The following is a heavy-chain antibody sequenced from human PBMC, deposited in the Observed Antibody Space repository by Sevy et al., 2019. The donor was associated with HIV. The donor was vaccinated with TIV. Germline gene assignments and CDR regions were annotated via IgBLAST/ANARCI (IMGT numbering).Heavy chain of an antibody. V-gene: IGHV3-7*01. CDR1: GFTFSDYW. CDR2: IKQDGSKK. CDR3: ARPKLHYDPYYFDL. Sequence: GGSLRLSCAASGFTFSDYWMSWVRQAPEKGLEWVANIKQDGSKKYYADSIKGRFIVSRDNAKKSLYLEMSSLRAEDTAVYYCARPKLHYDPYYFDLWGQGTLVTVSS. D-gene: IGHD3-16*01. J-gene: IGHJ4*02.